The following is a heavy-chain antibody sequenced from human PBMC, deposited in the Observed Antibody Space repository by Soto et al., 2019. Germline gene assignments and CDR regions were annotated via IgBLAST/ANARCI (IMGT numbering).Heavy chain of an antibody. D-gene: IGHD3-3*01. V-gene: IGHV3-11*06. J-gene: IGHJ6*02. Sequence: PVGSRRLSCAASGFTFSDYYMSWIRQAPGKGLEWVSYISSSSSYTNYADSVKGRFTISRDNAKNSLYLQMNSLRAEDTAVYYCARGLWWITIFGVAPYYYGMDVWGQGTTVTVSS. CDR2: ISSSSSYT. CDR1: GFTFSDYY. CDR3: ARGLWWITIFGVAPYYYGMDV.